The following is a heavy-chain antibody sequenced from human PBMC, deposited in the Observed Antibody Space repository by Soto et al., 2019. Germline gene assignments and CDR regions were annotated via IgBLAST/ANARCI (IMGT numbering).Heavy chain of an antibody. CDR1: GYTFTSYG. CDR2: ISAHNGNT. V-gene: IGHV1-18*01. CDR3: ARVAPPGDY. Sequence: QVQLVQSGAEVKKPGASVKVSCKASGYTFTSYGISWVRQAPGQGVEWMGRISAHNGNTNYAQELQGRVTMATDTSAGQAYMEVRSLRSGGTAVYYCARVAPPGDYWGQGTLVTVSS. J-gene: IGHJ4*02.